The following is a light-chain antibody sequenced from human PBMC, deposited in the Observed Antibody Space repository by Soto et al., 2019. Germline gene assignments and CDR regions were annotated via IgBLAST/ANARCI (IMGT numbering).Light chain of an antibody. CDR1: QSISSW. J-gene: IGKJ1*01. CDR2: GAS. V-gene: IGKV1-5*01. CDR3: QQLITYPQT. Sequence: DIQMTQSPSTLSASVGDRVTITYRASQSISSWLAWYQQKPGKAPSLLISGASTLESGVPSRFSGSGSGTEFALAISSLQPEDFATYYCQQLITYPQTFGQGTKVDI.